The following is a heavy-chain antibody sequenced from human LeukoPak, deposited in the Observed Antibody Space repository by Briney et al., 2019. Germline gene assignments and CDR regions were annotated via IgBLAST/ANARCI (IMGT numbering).Heavy chain of an antibody. J-gene: IGHJ4*02. V-gene: IGHV3-23*01. CDR2: TSTSGSAT. D-gene: IGHD2-21*02. CDR3: AKTQIMTAITATTFDF. CDR1: GFTFSDYA. Sequence: GGSLRLSCAASGFTFSDYAMSWVRQAPGKGLEWVSTTSTSGSATYSADSVKGRFTTSRDNSKNTLYLRMSGLRAEDTAVYYCAKTQIMTAITATTFDFWGQGTLVTVSS.